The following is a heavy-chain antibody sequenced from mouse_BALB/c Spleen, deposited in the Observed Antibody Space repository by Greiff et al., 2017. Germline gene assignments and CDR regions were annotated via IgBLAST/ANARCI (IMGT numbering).Heavy chain of an antibody. D-gene: IGHD1-2*01. CDR3: ARPLTTATWFAY. CDR1: GFSLTSYG. Sequence: VKLMESGPGLVAPSQSLSITCTVSGFSLTSYGVHWVRQPPGKGLEWLGVIWAGGSTNYNSALMSRLSISKDNSKSQVFLKMNSLQTDDTAMYYCARPLTTATWFAYWGQGTLVTVSA. V-gene: IGHV2-9*02. J-gene: IGHJ3*01. CDR2: IWAGGST.